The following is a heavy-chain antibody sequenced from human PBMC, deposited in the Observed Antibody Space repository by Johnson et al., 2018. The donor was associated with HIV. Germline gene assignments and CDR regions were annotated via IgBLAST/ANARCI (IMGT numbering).Heavy chain of an antibody. Sequence: QVQLVESGGGLVKPGGSLRLSCAASGFTFSDYYMSWIRQTPGKGLEWVSYISSSGTTVYSADSVKGRFSISRDNAKHSLYLQMNSLRAGDTAVYYCARRGGPGGRGAFDIWGQGTMVTVSS. V-gene: IGHV3-11*04. CDR3: ARRGGPGGRGAFDI. CDR2: ISSSGTTV. CDR1: GFTFSDYY. D-gene: IGHD3-16*01. J-gene: IGHJ3*02.